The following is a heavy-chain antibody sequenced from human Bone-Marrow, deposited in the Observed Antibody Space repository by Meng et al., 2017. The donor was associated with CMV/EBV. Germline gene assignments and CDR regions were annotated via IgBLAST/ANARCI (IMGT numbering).Heavy chain of an antibody. CDR1: GFTFSSYA. D-gene: IGHD6-19*01. Sequence: GGSLRLSCAASGFTFSSYAMHWVRQAPGKGLEWVAVISYDGSNKYYADSVKGRFTISRDNSKNTLYLQMNSQRAEDAAVYDRARGSGWEFDIWGQGTMVTVSS. CDR2: ISYDGSNK. V-gene: IGHV3-30*04. J-gene: IGHJ3*02. CDR3: ARGSGWEFDI.